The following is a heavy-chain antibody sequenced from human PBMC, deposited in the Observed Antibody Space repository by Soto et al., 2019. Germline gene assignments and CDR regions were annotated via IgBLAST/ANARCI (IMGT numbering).Heavy chain of an antibody. D-gene: IGHD3-22*01. J-gene: IGHJ3*02. CDR2: IYYSGST. CDR1: GGSISSYY. CDR3: ARGYQGSGYIAFDI. Sequence: PSEPLSLTCTVSGGSISSYYWSWIRQPPGKGLDYIGYIYYSGSTNSNPTLKSRVTISVDTSKNQFSLRLSSVTAADTAVYYCARGYQGSGYIAFDIWGQGTMVTVSS. V-gene: IGHV4-59*13.